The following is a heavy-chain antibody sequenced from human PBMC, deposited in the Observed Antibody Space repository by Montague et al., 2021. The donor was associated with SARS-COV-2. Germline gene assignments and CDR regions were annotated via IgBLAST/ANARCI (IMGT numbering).Heavy chain of an antibody. Sequence: SETLSLTCTVSSASISNDIYYWGWIRQPPGKGPEWIGGSRYGGTSYYNPSLKSRVTTSIDTSKNQCPLTMTAVTAADTAVYFCARQDIQLRFDLWGRGTLVTVSS. CDR1: SASISNDIYY. J-gene: IGHJ2*01. CDR3: ARQDIQLRFDL. V-gene: IGHV4-39*01. CDR2: SRYGGTS. D-gene: IGHD1-1*01.